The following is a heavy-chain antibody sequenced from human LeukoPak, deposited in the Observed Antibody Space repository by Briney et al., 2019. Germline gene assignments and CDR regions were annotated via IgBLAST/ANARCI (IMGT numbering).Heavy chain of an antibody. Sequence: GASVKVSCKASGYTFTGYYMHWARQAPGQGLEWMGRINPNSGGTNYAQKFQGRVTMTRDTSINTAYMEVSRLRSDDTAIYYCARDLGRDGYNYYSWGQGTLVTVSS. CDR2: INPNSGGT. D-gene: IGHD5-24*01. V-gene: IGHV1-2*06. CDR3: ARDLGRDGYNYYS. J-gene: IGHJ4*02. CDR1: GYTFTGYY.